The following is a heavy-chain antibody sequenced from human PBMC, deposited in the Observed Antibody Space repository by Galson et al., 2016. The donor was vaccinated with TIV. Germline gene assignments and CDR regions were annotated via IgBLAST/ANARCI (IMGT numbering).Heavy chain of an antibody. CDR3: ASRYTTGSYYFDY. V-gene: IGHV1-18*01. D-gene: IGHD2-8*02. CDR2: ISTYNGYT. CDR1: GYSFTNYG. Sequence: SVKVSCKASGYSFTNYGIAWVRQAPGQGLEWMGWISTYNGYTDYAQKLQGRVTISADVSTSTTYMELTSLRSEDTAIYYCASRYTTGSYYFDYWGQGTLVTVSS. J-gene: IGHJ4*02.